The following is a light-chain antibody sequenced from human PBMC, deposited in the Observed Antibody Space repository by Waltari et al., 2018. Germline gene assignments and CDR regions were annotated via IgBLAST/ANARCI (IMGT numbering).Light chain of an antibody. J-gene: IGLJ1*01. V-gene: IGLV1-36*01. CDR3: AAWDARLNACV. CDR2: YDD. Sequence: QSVLTQPPSVSEAPGQRVTISCSGSSSNIGNNAVNWYQQLPGKAPKLLIYYDDMLSSGVSDRFSGSKSGRSATLAISGLQSEDGADYYCAAWDARLNACVFGTGTKVTVL. CDR1: SSNIGNNA.